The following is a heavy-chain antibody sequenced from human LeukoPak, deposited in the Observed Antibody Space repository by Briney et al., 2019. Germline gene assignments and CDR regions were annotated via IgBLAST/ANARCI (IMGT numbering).Heavy chain of an antibody. CDR3: AKELRLGEVSPRTRT. CDR1: GFTFSSYA. J-gene: IGHJ5*02. Sequence: QAGGSLRLSCAASGFTFSSYAMSWVRKAPGKGLEWVSAISGSGGSTYYADSVKGRFTISRDNSKNTLYLQMNSLRAEDTAVYYCAKELRLGEVSPRTRTWGQGTLVTVSS. V-gene: IGHV3-23*01. D-gene: IGHD3-16*02. CDR2: ISGSGGST.